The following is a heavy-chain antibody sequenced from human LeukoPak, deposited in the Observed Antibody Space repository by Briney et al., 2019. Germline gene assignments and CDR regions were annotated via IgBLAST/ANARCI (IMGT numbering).Heavy chain of an antibody. CDR1: GGTFSSYA. J-gene: IGHJ4*02. D-gene: IGHD5-24*01. CDR3: ARGRWLQPWGYFDY. V-gene: IGHV1-69*05. Sequence: SVKVSCKASGGTFSSYAISWVRQAPGQGLEWMGGIIPIFGTANYAQKFQGRVTITTDESTSTAYMELSSLRSEDTAVYYCARGRWLQPWGYFDYWGQGTLVTVST. CDR2: IIPIFGTA.